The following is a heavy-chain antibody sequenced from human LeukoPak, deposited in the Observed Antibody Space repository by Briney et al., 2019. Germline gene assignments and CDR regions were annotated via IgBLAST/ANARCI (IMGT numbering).Heavy chain of an antibody. CDR1: GGSISSYY. J-gene: IGHJ4*02. Sequence: SETLSLTCTVSGGSISSYYWSWIRQPAGKGLEWIGHIYTSGSTNYNPSLKSRVTMSVDTSKNQFSLKLSSVTAADTAVYYCARGAPRYSSKSATFDYWGQGTLVTVSS. CDR3: ARGAPRYSSKSATFDY. CDR2: IYTSGST. V-gene: IGHV4-4*07. D-gene: IGHD6-19*01.